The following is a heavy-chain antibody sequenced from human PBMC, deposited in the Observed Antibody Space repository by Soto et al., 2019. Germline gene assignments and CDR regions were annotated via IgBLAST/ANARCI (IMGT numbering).Heavy chain of an antibody. CDR2: IKQDGSEK. Sequence: EVQLVESGGGLVQPGGSLRLSCAASGFIFNNYWMTWVSQAPGKRLEWVANIKQDGSEKYYVDSVKGRFTISRDNAKNSLYLQMNSLRPDDTAVYYCARDAYYDESSGYFDYWGQGTLVTVSS. D-gene: IGHD3-22*01. V-gene: IGHV3-7*01. J-gene: IGHJ4*02. CDR1: GFIFNNYW. CDR3: ARDAYYDESSGYFDY.